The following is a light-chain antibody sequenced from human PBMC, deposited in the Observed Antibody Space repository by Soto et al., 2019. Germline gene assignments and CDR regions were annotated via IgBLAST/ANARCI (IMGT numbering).Light chain of an antibody. Sequence: DIQMTQSPSSLAASVGDRVTITCRASQSISSFLTWYQQKAGKAPKLLIYAASSLQSGVPSRFSGSGSGTDFTLTISSLQPEDFASYYCQQSFSTPPTFGQGTTVDIK. CDR1: QSISSF. CDR3: QQSFSTPPT. V-gene: IGKV1-39*01. J-gene: IGKJ1*01. CDR2: AAS.